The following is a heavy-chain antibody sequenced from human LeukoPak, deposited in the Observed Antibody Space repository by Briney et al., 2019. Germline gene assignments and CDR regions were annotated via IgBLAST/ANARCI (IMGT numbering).Heavy chain of an antibody. D-gene: IGHD3-22*01. V-gene: IGHV4-30-4*08. J-gene: IGHJ2*01. CDR2: IYYNGDT. CDR3: ARDRGSGSGYYAFWYFDL. CDR1: GGSISSSSYY. Sequence: SETLSLTCTVSGGSISSSSYYWGWIRQPPGKGLEWIGYIYYNGDTYYNPSLKSRVSISADTSKNQFFLKLSSVTAADTAVYYCARDRGSGSGYYAFWYFDLWGRGTQVTVSS.